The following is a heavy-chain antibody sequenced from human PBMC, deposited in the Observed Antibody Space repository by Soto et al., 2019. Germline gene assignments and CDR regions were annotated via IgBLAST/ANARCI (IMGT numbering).Heavy chain of an antibody. CDR1: GYTFTSYG. CDR3: ARWSIGSSWYHANYYYYYGMDV. CDR2: ISAYNGNT. Sequence: GASVKVSCKASGYTFTSYGISWVRQAPGQGLEWMGWISAYNGNTSYAQKLQGRVTMTTDTSTSTAYMELRSLRSDDTAVYYCARWSIGSSWYHANYYYYYGMDVWGQGTTVTVSS. D-gene: IGHD6-13*01. V-gene: IGHV1-18*04. J-gene: IGHJ6*02.